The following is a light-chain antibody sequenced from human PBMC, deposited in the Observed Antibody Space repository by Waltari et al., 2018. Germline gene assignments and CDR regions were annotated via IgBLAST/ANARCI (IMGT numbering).Light chain of an antibody. CDR3: AAWDDSLNGVV. J-gene: IGLJ2*01. CDR1: SSNIGSNT. V-gene: IGLV1-44*01. CDR2: SNK. Sequence: QSVLTQPPSASGTPGQRVTISCSGSSSNIGSNTVNWYQQPPGTAPKLLIYSNKQRPSVVPDRFSASRFGTSASLAISGLQSEDEADYYCAAWDDSLNGVVFGGGTKLTVL.